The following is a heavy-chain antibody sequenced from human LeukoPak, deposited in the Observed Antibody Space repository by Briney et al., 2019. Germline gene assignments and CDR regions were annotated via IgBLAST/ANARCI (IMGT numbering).Heavy chain of an antibody. CDR3: ARDYGSSGWYGGVYYFDY. J-gene: IGHJ4*02. CDR2: INHSGST. V-gene: IGHV4-34*01. CDR1: GGSFSGYY. D-gene: IGHD6-19*01. Sequence: SETLSLTCAVYGGSFSGYYWSWIRQPPGKGLEWIGEINHSGSTNYNPSLKSRVTISVDTSKNQFSLKLSSVTAADTAVYYCARDYGSSGWYGGVYYFDYWGQGTLVTVSS.